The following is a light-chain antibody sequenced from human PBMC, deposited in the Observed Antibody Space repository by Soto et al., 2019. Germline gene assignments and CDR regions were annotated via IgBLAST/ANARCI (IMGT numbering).Light chain of an antibody. CDR3: FSFTTTSTHV. V-gene: IGLV2-8*01. CDR2: EVD. CDR1: RYDVGGYNY. J-gene: IGLJ1*01. Sequence: QSALTQTPSVSGSPGQSVTMSCTGTRYDVGGYNYVSWYQQHPGKAPKVIIYEVDKRPSGVPDRFTGSKSGYTASLTVSGLLAEDEAEYFCFSFTTTSTHVFGTGTKLTVL.